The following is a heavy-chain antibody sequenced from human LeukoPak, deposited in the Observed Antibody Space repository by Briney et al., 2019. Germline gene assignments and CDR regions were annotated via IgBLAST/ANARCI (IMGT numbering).Heavy chain of an antibody. Sequence: GGSLRLSCAASGFTFSSYAMSWVRQAPGKGLEWVSSISSSSSYIYYADSVKGRFTISRDNAKNSLYLQMNSLRAEDTAVYYCARSAARSYYNRLDYWGQGTLVTVSS. J-gene: IGHJ4*02. CDR3: ARSAARSYYNRLDY. D-gene: IGHD3-10*01. CDR2: ISSSSSYI. CDR1: GFTFSSYA. V-gene: IGHV3-21*01.